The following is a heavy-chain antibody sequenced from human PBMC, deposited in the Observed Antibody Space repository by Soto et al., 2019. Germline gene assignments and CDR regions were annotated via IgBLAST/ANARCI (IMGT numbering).Heavy chain of an antibody. D-gene: IGHD6-19*01. J-gene: IGHJ6*02. Sequence: SGGSLRLSCAASGFTFSSYEMNWVRQAPGKGLEWVSAISGSGGSTYYADSVKGRFTISRDNSKNTLYLQMNSLRAEDTAVYYCAKDRRSSGWYADYYYGMDVWGQGTTVTVSS. CDR2: ISGSGGST. V-gene: IGHV3-23*01. CDR3: AKDRRSSGWYADYYYGMDV. CDR1: GFTFSSYE.